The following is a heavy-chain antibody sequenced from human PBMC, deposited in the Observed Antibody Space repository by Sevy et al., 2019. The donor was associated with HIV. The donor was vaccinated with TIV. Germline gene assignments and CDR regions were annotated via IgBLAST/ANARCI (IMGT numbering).Heavy chain of an antibody. J-gene: IGHJ6*02. CDR2: ISSSGRRK. CDR1: GFTFSSYA. D-gene: IGHD2-15*01. Sequence: GGSLRLSCAASGFTFSSYAMNWVRQAPGKGLEWVSSISSSGRRKYYADSVEGRFTISRDNSENTLYLQMNSLRADDTAVYYCAKGYCSGGGCPRDYYYYGMDVWGQGTTVTVSS. V-gene: IGHV3-23*01. CDR3: AKGYCSGGGCPRDYYYYGMDV.